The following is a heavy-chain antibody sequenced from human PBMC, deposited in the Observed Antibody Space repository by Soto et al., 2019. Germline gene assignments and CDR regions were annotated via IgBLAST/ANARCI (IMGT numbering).Heavy chain of an antibody. CDR1: GYTFTSYD. D-gene: IGHD3-9*01. Sequence: ASVKVSCKASGYTFTSYDINWVRQATGQGLEWMGWMNPNSGNTGYAQKFQGRVTMTRNTSISTAYMELSSLRSEDTAVYYCARASPYDILTGYHISYYYYYMDVWGKGTTVTVSS. CDR2: MNPNSGNT. J-gene: IGHJ6*03. CDR3: ARASPYDILTGYHISYYYYYMDV. V-gene: IGHV1-8*01.